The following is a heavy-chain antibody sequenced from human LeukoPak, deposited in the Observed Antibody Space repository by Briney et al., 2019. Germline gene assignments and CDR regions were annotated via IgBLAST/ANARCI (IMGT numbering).Heavy chain of an antibody. J-gene: IGHJ4*02. CDR1: GFTFSSYS. V-gene: IGHV3-21*01. Sequence: GGSLRLSCAASGFTFSSYSMYWVRKAPGKGLEWVSSISTSSSYIYYADSLNGRFTISRDNAKNSLYLQMNSLRAEDTAVYYCAREVENTSGWYSHFDYWGQGTPVSVSS. D-gene: IGHD6-19*01. CDR2: ISTSSSYI. CDR3: AREVENTSGWYSHFDY.